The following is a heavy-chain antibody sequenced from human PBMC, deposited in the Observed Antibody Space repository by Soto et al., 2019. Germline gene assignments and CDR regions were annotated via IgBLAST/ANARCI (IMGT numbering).Heavy chain of an antibody. J-gene: IGHJ4*02. CDR2: MNPSSGYT. Sequence: ASVKVSCKASGYTFTSYDINWVRQATGQGLEWKGWMNPSSGYTGYAQMFQGRVTMTRITSIITAYMELSSLRSEDTAVYYCARTLYGDNVDYWGQGTLVTVSS. CDR1: GYTFTSYD. V-gene: IGHV1-8*01. CDR3: ARTLYGDNVDY. D-gene: IGHD4-17*01.